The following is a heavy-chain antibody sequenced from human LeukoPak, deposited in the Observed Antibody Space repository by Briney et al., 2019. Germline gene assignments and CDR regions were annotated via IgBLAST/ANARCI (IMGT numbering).Heavy chain of an antibody. D-gene: IGHD5-18*01. V-gene: IGHV4-34*01. Sequence: SETLSLTCGVSGGSFSGYYWAWIRQPPGKGLEWIGQIDHSGSTNCNPSLKSRVTISVDTSKNQFSLRLTSVTAADTAVYYCARQLWPQYYFDYWGQGTLVTVSS. CDR1: GGSFSGYY. CDR3: ARQLWPQYYFDY. J-gene: IGHJ4*02. CDR2: IDHSGST.